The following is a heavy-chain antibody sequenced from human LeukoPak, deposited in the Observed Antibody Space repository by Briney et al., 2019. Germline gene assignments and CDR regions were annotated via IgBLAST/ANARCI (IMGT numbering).Heavy chain of an antibody. D-gene: IGHD6-13*01. CDR1: AFTFSRYW. J-gene: IGHJ4*02. V-gene: IGHV3-7*01. CDR3: ARGGYTSSWYFSRDY. CDR2: IKEDGSEK. Sequence: PGGSLRLSCAASAFTFSRYWMTWVRQAPGKGLEWVANIKEDGSEKYYVDSVKGRFSISRDNTKNSLYLQMNSLRAEDTAVYYCARGGYTSSWYFSRDYWGQGTLVTVSS.